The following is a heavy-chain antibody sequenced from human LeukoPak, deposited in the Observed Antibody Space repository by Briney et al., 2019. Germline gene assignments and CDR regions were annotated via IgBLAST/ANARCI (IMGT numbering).Heavy chain of an antibody. J-gene: IGHJ4*02. Sequence: SETLSLTCTVSGDSISSYFWCWIRHPPGKGLEWSGCLYYSGRTNYSPSLTSRVTLSADTSKNQFSMKLNSVTAADSAIYYCARDYSGYEFDYWGQGTLVTVSS. CDR3: ARDYSGYEFDY. CDR1: GDSISSYF. CDR2: LYYSGRT. V-gene: IGHV4-59*01. D-gene: IGHD5-12*01.